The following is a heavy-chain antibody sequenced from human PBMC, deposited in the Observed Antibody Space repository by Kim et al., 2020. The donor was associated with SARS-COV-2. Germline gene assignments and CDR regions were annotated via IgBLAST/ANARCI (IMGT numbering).Heavy chain of an antibody. V-gene: IGHV3-30*04. D-gene: IGHD5-18*01. CDR2: ISYDGSTE. CDR3: ARVRYRAFDI. Sequence: GGSLRFSCASSGFGFSNYAMHWVRQAPGKGLEWVAVISYDGSTEYYVDSMKGRVTISRDNYKNTLYLQMNSLRAEDTAVYYCARVRYRAFDIWGQGTMVT. CDR1: GFGFSNYA. J-gene: IGHJ3*02.